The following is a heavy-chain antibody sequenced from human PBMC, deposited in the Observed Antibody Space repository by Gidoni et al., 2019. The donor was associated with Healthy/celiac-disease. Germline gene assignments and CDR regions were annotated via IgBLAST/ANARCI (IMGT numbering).Heavy chain of an antibody. CDR2: INHSGSN. V-gene: IGHV4-34*01. CDR3: ARGSSIVVVPAASFDY. D-gene: IGHD2-2*01. CDR1: AGSFSGYY. J-gene: IGHJ4*02. Sequence: QVQLQQWGAGLLKPSETLSLTCAVYAGSFSGYYWSWIRQPPGKGLEWIGEINHSGSNNYNPSLKSRVTISVDTSKNQFSLKLSSVTAADTAVYYCARGSSIVVVPAASFDYWGQGTLVTVSS.